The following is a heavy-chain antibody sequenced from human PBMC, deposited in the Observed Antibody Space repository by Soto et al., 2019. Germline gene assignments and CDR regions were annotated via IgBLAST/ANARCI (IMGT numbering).Heavy chain of an antibody. V-gene: IGHV4-31*03. J-gene: IGHJ5*02. CDR1: GGSISSGGYY. CDR2: ICYSGNT. Sequence: QLQLQEPGPGLVKPSQTLSLTCTVSGGSISSGGYYWSWIRQHPGKGLEWMGYICYSGNTYYNPSRKSRVTISVETSKNQFPLKLSSVTAADTAVYYCARGPGYIWFDPWGQGTLVTVSS. D-gene: IGHD3-10*01. CDR3: ARGPGYIWFDP.